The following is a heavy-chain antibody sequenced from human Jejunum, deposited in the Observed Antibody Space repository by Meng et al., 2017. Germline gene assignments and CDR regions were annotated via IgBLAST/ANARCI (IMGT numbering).Heavy chain of an antibody. CDR1: GGPVSIGGYY. J-gene: IGHJ4*02. D-gene: IGHD1-26*01. CDR3: ARVALEAREEVGVRRGHFDY. V-gene: IGHV4-31*03. CDR2: LYYPGGT. Sequence: QRQRPGSLLGLLTTSQPLPLPCPSSGGPVSIGGYYWSWIRQHPGKGMGWIGYLYYPGGTYYNPSLRSRSIISVDTSENQFSLELSSVTSADTAVYFCARVALEAREEVGVRRGHFDYWGQGSLVTVSS.